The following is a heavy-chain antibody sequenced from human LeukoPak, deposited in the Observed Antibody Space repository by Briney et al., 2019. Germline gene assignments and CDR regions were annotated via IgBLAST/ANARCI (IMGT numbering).Heavy chain of an antibody. CDR1: GGSISSYH. CDR3: ARRGPPRTLLRGVKSGWFDP. V-gene: IGHV4-59*01. J-gene: IGHJ5*02. CDR2: IYYSGST. D-gene: IGHD3-10*01. Sequence: PSETLSLTCTVSGGSISSYHWSWIRQPPGKGLECIGYIYYSGSTNYNPSLKSRVTISVDTSKNQFSLKLSSVTAADTAVYYCARRGPPRTLLRGVKSGWFDPWGQGTLVTVSS.